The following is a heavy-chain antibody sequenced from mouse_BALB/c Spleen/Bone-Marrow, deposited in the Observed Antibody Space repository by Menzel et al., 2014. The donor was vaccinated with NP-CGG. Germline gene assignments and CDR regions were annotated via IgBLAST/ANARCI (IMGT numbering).Heavy chain of an antibody. V-gene: IGHV7-1*02. CDR2: SRNKAKHYTT. CDR1: GFTFSDLY. Sequence: EVKVVESGGGLVQPGDSLRLSCATSGFTFSDLYMEWVRQPPGKRLGWIAASRNKAKHYTTEYSASVKGRFIVSRDTSQSILYLQMNALRAEDTAIYYCARDVGYGNYFVYWGQGTLVTVSA. CDR3: ARDVGYGNYFVY. J-gene: IGHJ3*01. D-gene: IGHD2-10*02.